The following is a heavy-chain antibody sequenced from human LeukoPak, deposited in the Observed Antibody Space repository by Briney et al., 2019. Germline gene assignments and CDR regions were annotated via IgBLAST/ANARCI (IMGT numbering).Heavy chain of an antibody. D-gene: IGHD3-22*01. J-gene: IGHJ4*02. CDR3: AKVGFDSSGYYYRSAYYFDY. CDR1: GFTFDDYA. V-gene: IGHV3-9*01. Sequence: GGSLRLSCAASGFTFDDYAMHWVRQAPGKGLEWVSGISWNGGSIGYADSVKGRFTISRDNAKNSLYLQMNSLRAEDTALYYCAKVGFDSSGYYYRSAYYFDYWGQGTLVTVSS. CDR2: ISWNGGSI.